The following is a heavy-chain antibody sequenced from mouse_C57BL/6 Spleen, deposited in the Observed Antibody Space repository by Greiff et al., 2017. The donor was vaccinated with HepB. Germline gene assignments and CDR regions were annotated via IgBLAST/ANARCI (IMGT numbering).Heavy chain of an antibody. V-gene: IGHV1-64*01. CDR3: ARENFYYGAY. CDR1: GYTFTSYW. Sequence: QVQLQQPGAELVKPGASVKLSCKASGYTFTSYWMHWVKQRPGQGLEWIGMIHPNSGSTNYNEKFKSKATLTVDKSSSTAYMQLSGLTSEDSAVYYCARENFYYGAYWGQGTLVTVSA. CDR2: IHPNSGST. D-gene: IGHD2-1*01. J-gene: IGHJ3*01.